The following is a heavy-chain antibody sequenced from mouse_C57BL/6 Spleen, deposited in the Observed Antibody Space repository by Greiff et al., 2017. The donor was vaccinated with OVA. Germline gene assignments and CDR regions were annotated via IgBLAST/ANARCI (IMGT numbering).Heavy chain of an antibody. CDR3: ARHGNDGAWFAY. V-gene: IGHV5-9*01. Sequence: EVHLVESGGGLVKPGGSLKLSCAASGFTFSSYTMSWVRQTPEKRLEWVATISGGGGNTYYPDSVKGRFTISRDNAKNTLYLQMSSLRSEDTALYYCARHGNDGAWFAYWGQGTLVTVSA. CDR2: ISGGGGNT. J-gene: IGHJ3*01. CDR1: GFTFSSYT. D-gene: IGHD2-12*01.